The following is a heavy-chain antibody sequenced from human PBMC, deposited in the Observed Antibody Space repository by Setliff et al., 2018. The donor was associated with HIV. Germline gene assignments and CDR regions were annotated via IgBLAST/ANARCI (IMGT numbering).Heavy chain of an antibody. CDR3: ATRAYDSRGYLRSRVSGAAFDI. CDR1: GYTITELS. Sequence: ASVKVSCKVSGYTITELSIHWVRQAPGKGLEWMGGFDPQYDKTFYAQKFQGRVTMSEDTSTDTAYMELSSLRSEDTAVYYCATRAYDSRGYLRSRVSGAAFDIWGQGTMVTVSS. J-gene: IGHJ3*02. D-gene: IGHD3-22*01. CDR2: FDPQYDKT. V-gene: IGHV1-24*01.